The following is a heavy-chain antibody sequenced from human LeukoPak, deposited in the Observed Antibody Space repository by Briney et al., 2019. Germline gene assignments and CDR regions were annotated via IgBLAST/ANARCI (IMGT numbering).Heavy chain of an antibody. CDR3: ARSPISITGTTVDY. CDR2: INPNSGGT. J-gene: IGHJ4*02. D-gene: IGHD1/OR15-1a*01. CDR1: GYTFTGYY. V-gene: IGHV1-2*02. Sequence: GASVKVSCKASGYTFTGYYMHWVRQAPGQGLEWMGWINPNSGGTNYAQKFQGRVTMTRDTSISTAYMELSKLRSDDTAVYYCARSPISITGTTVDYWGQGTLVTASS.